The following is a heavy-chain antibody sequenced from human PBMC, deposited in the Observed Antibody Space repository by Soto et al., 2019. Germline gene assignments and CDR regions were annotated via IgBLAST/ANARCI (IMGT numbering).Heavy chain of an antibody. CDR1: GGSVSSGSYY. CDR3: AREGIAVAGFDY. V-gene: IGHV4-61*01. Sequence: SETLSLTCTVSGGSVSSGSYYWSWIRQPPGKGLEWIGYIYYSGSTNCNPSPKSRVTTSVDTSKNQFSLKLSSVTAADTAVYYCAREGIAVAGFDYWGQGTLVPVSP. CDR2: IYYSGST. D-gene: IGHD6-19*01. J-gene: IGHJ4*02.